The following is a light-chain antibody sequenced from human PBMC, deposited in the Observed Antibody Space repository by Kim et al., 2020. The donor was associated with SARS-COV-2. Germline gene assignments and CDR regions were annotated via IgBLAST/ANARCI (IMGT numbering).Light chain of an antibody. V-gene: IGKV2-28*01. CDR3: MQAIHPYS. CDR1: QSLLHSKGASN. CDR2: LGS. J-gene: IGKJ2*03. Sequence: GASAAITCRWNQSLLHSKGASNLVWYLQNTGHAPKNQIYLGSKRACGVPARFSGSGSGTDFTLKISRVEAEDVGVYYCMQAIHPYSFGQGTKLEI.